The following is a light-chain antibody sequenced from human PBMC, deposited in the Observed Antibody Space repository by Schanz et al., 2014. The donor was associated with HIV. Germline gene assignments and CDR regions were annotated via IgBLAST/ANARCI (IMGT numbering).Light chain of an antibody. Sequence: DIVMTQSPDSLAVSLGERATIHCKSSQSVLYSSNNKNFLTWYQQKPGQPPKMLIYWASTRESGVPDRFSGSGSGTDFTLTITNLQAEDVAVYFCQQYYTSPRTFGQGTKLEIK. V-gene: IGKV4-1*01. CDR3: QQYYTSPRT. CDR1: QSVLYSSNNKNF. J-gene: IGKJ2*01. CDR2: WAS.